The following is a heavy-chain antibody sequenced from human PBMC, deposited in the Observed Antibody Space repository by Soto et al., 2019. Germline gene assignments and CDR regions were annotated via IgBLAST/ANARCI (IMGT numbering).Heavy chain of an antibody. Sequence: QITLKESGPTLVKPTQTLTLTCTFSGFSLSTSGVGVGWIRQPPGKALEWLALIYWDDDKRYSPSLKSKRTITEDTAKNQVVHRKTHMDPVDTATYYCAHSRPPTTVVTPGRDDAFDIWGQGTMVTVSS. CDR1: GFSLSTSGVG. CDR3: AHSRPPTTVVTPGRDDAFDI. D-gene: IGHD4-4*01. V-gene: IGHV2-5*02. CDR2: IYWDDDK. J-gene: IGHJ3*02.